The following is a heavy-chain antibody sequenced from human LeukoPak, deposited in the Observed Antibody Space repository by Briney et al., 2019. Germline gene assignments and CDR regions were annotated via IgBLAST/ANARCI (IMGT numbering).Heavy chain of an antibody. J-gene: IGHJ4*02. D-gene: IGHD3-22*01. CDR2: IILIFGTA. CDR1: GGTFSSYA. Sequence: ASVKVSCKAPGGTFSSYAISWVRQAPGQGLEWMGGIILIFGTANYAQKFQGKVTITADESTSTAYMELSSLRSEDTAVYYCARGWDYDSGGRPTAYVYWGQGTLVSVSS. V-gene: IGHV1-69*13. CDR3: ARGWDYDSGGRPTAYVY.